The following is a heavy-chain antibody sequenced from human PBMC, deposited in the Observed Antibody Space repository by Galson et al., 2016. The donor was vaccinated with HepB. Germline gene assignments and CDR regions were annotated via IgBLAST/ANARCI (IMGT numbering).Heavy chain of an antibody. J-gene: IGHJ3*02. CDR1: GFSFSGYD. CDR2: ISGRGDRT. V-gene: IGHV3-23*01. Sequence: SCAGSGFSFSGYDMSWVRQAPGKGLQWVSAISGRGDRTYYADSVKGRFTISRDNAENSVYLQMNSLGLEDTAVYYCAKDCPYCGGDFLDAFDIWGQGTTVIVSS. D-gene: IGHD2-21*02. CDR3: AKDCPYCGGDFLDAFDI.